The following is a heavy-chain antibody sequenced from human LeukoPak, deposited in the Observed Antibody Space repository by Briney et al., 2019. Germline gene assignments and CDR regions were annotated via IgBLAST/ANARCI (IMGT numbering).Heavy chain of an antibody. D-gene: IGHD6-19*01. CDR2: ISYDGSNK. J-gene: IGHJ4*02. V-gene: IGHV3-30*18. CDR3: AKAGSSGWYKSPFDY. Sequence: PGGSLRLSCGASGFTFSSYGMHWVRQAPGKGLEWVAVISYDGSNKYYADAVKGRFTISRDNSKNTLYLQMNSLRAEDTAVYYCAKAGSSGWYKSPFDYWGQGTLVTVS. CDR1: GFTFSSYG.